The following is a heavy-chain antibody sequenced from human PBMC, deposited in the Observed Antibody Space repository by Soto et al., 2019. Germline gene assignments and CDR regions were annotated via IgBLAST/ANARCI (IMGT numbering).Heavy chain of an antibody. V-gene: IGHV4-4*02. CDR2: THHSGRT. J-gene: IGHJ4*02. Sequence: QVQLQESGPGLVKPSGTLSLTCTVSGGSMSSSNWWNWVRQPPGKGLEWIGETHHSGRTNYNPSLQSRVTISVDKSKNHFSLKLSSVTAADTAVYYCASSEATVLDYWGQGTLVTVSS. CDR1: GGSMSSSNW. D-gene: IGHD4-17*01. CDR3: ASSEATVLDY.